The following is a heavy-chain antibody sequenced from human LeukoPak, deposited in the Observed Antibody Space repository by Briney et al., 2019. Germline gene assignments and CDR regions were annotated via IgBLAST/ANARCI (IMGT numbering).Heavy chain of an antibody. Sequence: GGSLRLSCAASGLTVSSNYMNWVRQAPGKGLEWVSSISSSSSYIYYADSVKGRFTISRDNAKNSLYLQMNSLRAEDTAVYYCASAGSYFTDYYFDYWGQGTLVTVSS. D-gene: IGHD3-10*01. CDR3: ASAGSYFTDYYFDY. CDR2: ISSSSSYI. J-gene: IGHJ4*02. V-gene: IGHV3-21*01. CDR1: GLTVSSNY.